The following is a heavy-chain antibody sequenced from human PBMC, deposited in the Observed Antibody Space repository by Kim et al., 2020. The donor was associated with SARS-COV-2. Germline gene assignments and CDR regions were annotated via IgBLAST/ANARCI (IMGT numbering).Heavy chain of an antibody. CDR1: GFTFSDYY. CDR2: ISSSSSYT. D-gene: IGHD3-16*02. CDR3: ARVGYDYVWGSYRDYYYYYGMDV. Sequence: GGSLRLSCAASGFTFSDYYMSWILQAPGKGLEWVSYISSSSSYTNYADSVKGRFPISRDNAKNSLYLQMNNLRAEDTAVYYCARVGYDYVWGSYRDYYYYYGMDVWGQGNTVTVSS. V-gene: IGHV3-11*05. J-gene: IGHJ6*02.